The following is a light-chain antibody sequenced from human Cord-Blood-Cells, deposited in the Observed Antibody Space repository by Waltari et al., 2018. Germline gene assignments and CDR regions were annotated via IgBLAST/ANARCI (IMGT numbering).Light chain of an antibody. CDR3: SSYTSSSTLV. V-gene: IGLV2-14*03. Sequence: QSALTHPASASGSPGQSLTLSCTGTRSYVGGYYYVPWYQQHPGKAPKPMIYDVSNRPSGVSNRFSGSKSGNTASLTISGLQAEDEADYYCSSYTSSSTLVFGTGTKVTVL. J-gene: IGLJ1*01. CDR2: DVS. CDR1: RSYVGGYYY.